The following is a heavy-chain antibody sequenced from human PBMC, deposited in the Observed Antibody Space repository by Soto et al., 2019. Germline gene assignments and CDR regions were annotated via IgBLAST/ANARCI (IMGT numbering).Heavy chain of an antibody. CDR3: AREGVAAAVDYYYYYGMDV. CDR2: IYTSGST. D-gene: IGHD6-13*01. CDR1: GGSISSYY. V-gene: IGHV4-4*07. Sequence: SETLSLTCTVSGGSISSYYWSWIRQPAGKGLEWIGRIYTSGSTNYNPSLKSRVTMSVDTSKNQFSLKLSSVTAADTAVYYCAREGVAAAVDYYYYYGMDVWGQGTTVTVSS. J-gene: IGHJ6*02.